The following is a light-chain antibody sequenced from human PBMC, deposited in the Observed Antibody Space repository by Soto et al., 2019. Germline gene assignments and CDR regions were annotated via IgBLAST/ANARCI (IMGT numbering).Light chain of an antibody. CDR2: GAS. CDR1: QSISSF. CDR3: QQSYSTPLT. Sequence: DIQMTQSPSSLSASVGDRVTITCRASQSISSFLDWYQQKPGRAPKLLIYGASSLQSGVPLRFSGSGSETHFTLTISSLQPEDFATYYCQQSYSTPLTFGGGTRVEIK. V-gene: IGKV1-39*01. J-gene: IGKJ4*01.